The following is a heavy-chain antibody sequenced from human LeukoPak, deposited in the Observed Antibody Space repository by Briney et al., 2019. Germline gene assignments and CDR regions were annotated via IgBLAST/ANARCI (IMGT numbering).Heavy chain of an antibody. D-gene: IGHD1-1*01. V-gene: IGHV1-2*02. J-gene: IGHJ6*03. CDR3: ARAYRVYGWNDSPYVDV. CDR2: INLNSGGT. Sequence: ASVKVSCKASGYTFTGYYMHWVRQAPGQGLEWMGWINLNSGGTNYAQKFQGRVTMTRDTSISTAYMELSRLRSDDTAVYYCARAYRVYGWNDSPYVDVWGKGTTVTVSS. CDR1: GYTFTGYY.